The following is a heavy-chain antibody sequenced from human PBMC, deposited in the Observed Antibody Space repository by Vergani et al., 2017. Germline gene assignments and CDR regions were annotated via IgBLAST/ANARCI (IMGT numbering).Heavy chain of an antibody. V-gene: IGHV3-11*01. Sequence: QVQLVESGGGLVKPGGSLRLSCAASGFSFSDHYMTWIRQAPGKGLEWVSYISNSGNTIEYADSVKGRFSISRDNAKSSLFLQMDSLRAEDTAIYYCVKEKIDVGSYFFDSWGHGILVTVSS. D-gene: IGHD1-26*01. CDR1: GFSFSDHY. CDR3: VKEKIDVGSYFFDS. J-gene: IGHJ4*01. CDR2: ISNSGNTI.